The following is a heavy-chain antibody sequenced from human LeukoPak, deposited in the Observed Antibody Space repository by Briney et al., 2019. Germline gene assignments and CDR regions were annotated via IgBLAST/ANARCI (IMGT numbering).Heavy chain of an antibody. D-gene: IGHD6-13*01. V-gene: IGHV4-59*01. J-gene: IGHJ4*02. CDR3: ARGGRQQLDYYFDY. CDR2: IYYSGST. CDR1: GGSISSYY. Sequence: PSETLSLTCTVSGGSISSYYWSWIRQPPGKGLEWIGYIYYSGSTNYNPSLKSRVTISVDTSKNQFSLKLSSVTAADTAVYYCARGGRQQLDYYFDYWGQGTLVTVSS.